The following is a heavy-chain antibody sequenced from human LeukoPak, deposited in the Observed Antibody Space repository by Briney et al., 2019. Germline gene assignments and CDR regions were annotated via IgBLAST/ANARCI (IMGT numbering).Heavy chain of an antibody. CDR3: ARGAQYYYDSSGPFAFDI. CDR2: IYYSGST. D-gene: IGHD3-22*01. Sequence: SETLSLTCTVSGGSISSYYWSWLRQPPGKGLEWIGYIYYSGSTNYNPSLKSRVTISVDTSKNQFSLKLSSVTAADTAVYYCARGAQYYYDSSGPFAFDIWGQGTMVTVSS. V-gene: IGHV4-59*01. CDR1: GGSISSYY. J-gene: IGHJ3*02.